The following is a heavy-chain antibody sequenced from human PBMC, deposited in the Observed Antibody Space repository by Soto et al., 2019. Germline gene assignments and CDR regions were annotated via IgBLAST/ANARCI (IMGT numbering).Heavy chain of an antibody. CDR2: IYYSGST. CDR3: ARAYTSGWYYFDY. CDR1: GGSISSYY. J-gene: IGHJ4*02. D-gene: IGHD6-19*01. V-gene: IGHV4-59*08. Sequence: SETLSLTCTVSGGSISSYYWNWIRQPPGKGLEWIGYIYYSGSTNYNPSLTSRVTISVDTSKNQFSLKLSSVTAADTAVYYCARAYTSGWYYFDYWGQGTLVTVSS.